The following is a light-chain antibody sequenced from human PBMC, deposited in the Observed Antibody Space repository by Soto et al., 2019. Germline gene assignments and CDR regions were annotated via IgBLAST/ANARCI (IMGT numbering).Light chain of an antibody. CDR3: QQYNNWPPLT. CDR1: QSISSN. J-gene: IGKJ4*01. Sequence: EIVMTQSPATLSVSPGERATLSCRASQSISSNLAWYQQKPGQAPRLLIYDASTRATGVPARFSGSGSGTEFTLNIISLQSQDVAVYYCQQYNNWPPLTFGGGTKVEIK. V-gene: IGKV3-15*01. CDR2: DAS.